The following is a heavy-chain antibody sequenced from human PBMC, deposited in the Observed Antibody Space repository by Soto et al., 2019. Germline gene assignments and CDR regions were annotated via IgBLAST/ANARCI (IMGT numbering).Heavy chain of an antibody. J-gene: IGHJ6*02. CDR1: GGTFSSYA. V-gene: IGHV1-69*13. D-gene: IGHD1-26*01. CDR2: IIPIFGTA. CDR3: ARMKVGATTSYYYYYGMDV. Sequence: ASVKVSCKASGGTFSSYAISWVRQAPGQGLEWMGGIIPIFGTANYAQKFQGRVTITADESTSTAYMELSSLRSEDTAVYYCARMKVGATTSYYYYYGMDVWGPG.